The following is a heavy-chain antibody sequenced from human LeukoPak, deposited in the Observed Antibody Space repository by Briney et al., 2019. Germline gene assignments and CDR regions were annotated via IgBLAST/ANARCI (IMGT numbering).Heavy chain of an antibody. Sequence: PGGSLRLSCAASGFTFSIYAMSWVRQVPGKGLNWVLSITSTGDSTYYADSVRGRFTISRDNSENTLYLRMNSLRAEDTAIYYCAKDRPNYYGNNGHYYRQNGDYWGQGTLVTVSS. J-gene: IGHJ4*02. CDR2: ITSTGDST. V-gene: IGHV3-23*01. CDR1: GFTFSIYA. CDR3: AKDRPNYYGNNGHYYRQNGDY. D-gene: IGHD3-22*01.